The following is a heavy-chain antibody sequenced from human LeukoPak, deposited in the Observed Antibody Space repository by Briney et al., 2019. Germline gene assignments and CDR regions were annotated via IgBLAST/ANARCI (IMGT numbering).Heavy chain of an antibody. V-gene: IGHV3-48*04. Sequence: GGSLRLSCAASGFTFSSYGMHWVRQAPGKGLEWVSYISSSGSTIYYADSVKGRFTISRDNAKNSLYLQMNSLRAEDTAVYYCARGTLLTGYYFDYWGQGTLVAVSS. CDR3: ARGTLLTGYYFDY. D-gene: IGHD3-9*01. J-gene: IGHJ4*02. CDR2: ISSSGSTI. CDR1: GFTFSSYG.